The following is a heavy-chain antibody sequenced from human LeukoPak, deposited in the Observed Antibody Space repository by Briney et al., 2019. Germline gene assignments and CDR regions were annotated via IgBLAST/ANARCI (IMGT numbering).Heavy chain of an antibody. V-gene: IGHV3-23*01. CDR2: ISGSGGST. D-gene: IGHD6-13*01. J-gene: IGHJ3*02. CDR3: AKRIAAAIDAFDI. CDR1: GFTFSSYS. Sequence: PGGSLRLSCAASGFTFSSYSMNWVRQAPGKGLEWVSAISGSGGSTYYADSVKGRFTISRDNSKNTLYLQMNSLRAEDTAVYYCAKRIAAAIDAFDIWGQGTMVTVSS.